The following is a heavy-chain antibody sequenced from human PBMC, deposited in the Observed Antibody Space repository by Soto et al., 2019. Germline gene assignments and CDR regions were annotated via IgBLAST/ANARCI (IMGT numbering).Heavy chain of an antibody. Sequence: PSETLSLTCTVSGGSISSYYWSWIRQPPGKGLEWIGYIYYSGSTNYNPSLKSRVTISVDTSKNQFSLKLSSVTAADTAVYYCARHTWVYDYGDYFDYWGQGTLVTVSS. D-gene: IGHD4-17*01. CDR1: GGSISSYY. J-gene: IGHJ4*02. CDR3: ARHTWVYDYGDYFDY. V-gene: IGHV4-59*08. CDR2: IYYSGST.